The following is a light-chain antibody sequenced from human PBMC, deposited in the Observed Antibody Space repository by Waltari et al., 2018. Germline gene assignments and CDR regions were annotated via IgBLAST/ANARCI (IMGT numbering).Light chain of an antibody. V-gene: IGKV3-20*01. CDR1: QRVSRA. Sequence: EIVLTQSPGTLSSSPGQRATLSCRASQRVSRALLRYTQKPGQAPGLLIYAASTRATGVPDRFMGSGSGTDFSLTISRLGPDDFAVYYCQHYVNLPVTFGQGTKVGI. CDR3: QHYVNLPVT. J-gene: IGKJ1*01. CDR2: AAS.